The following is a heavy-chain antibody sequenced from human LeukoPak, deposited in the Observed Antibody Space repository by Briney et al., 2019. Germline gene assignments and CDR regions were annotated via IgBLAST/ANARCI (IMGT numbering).Heavy chain of an antibody. V-gene: IGHV3-30*02. CDR2: IRDAKNDE. D-gene: IGHD1-14*01. CDR1: GFIFSNYG. J-gene: IGHJ3*01. Sequence: PGGSLRLSCAGSGFIFSNYGIHWVRQAPGKGLEWAAFIRDAKNDEYYVESVKGRFTISRDNSKNSLYLQMNSLRREDTGLYYCARSRAPTADPDAFDVWGQGTMVTVSS. CDR3: ARSRAPTADPDAFDV.